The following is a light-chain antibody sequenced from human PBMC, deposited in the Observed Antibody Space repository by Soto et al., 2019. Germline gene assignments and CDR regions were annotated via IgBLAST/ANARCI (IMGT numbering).Light chain of an antibody. J-gene: IGKJ1*01. Sequence: DIPMTQSPSTLSASVGDRVTITCRASQSISSWLAWYQQKPGKAPKLLIYKASSLESGVPSRFSGSGSGTEFTLTISSLQHDDFATYYCQQYNSYSPGWTFGQGTKVEIK. CDR2: KAS. CDR1: QSISSW. CDR3: QQYNSYSPGWT. V-gene: IGKV1-5*03.